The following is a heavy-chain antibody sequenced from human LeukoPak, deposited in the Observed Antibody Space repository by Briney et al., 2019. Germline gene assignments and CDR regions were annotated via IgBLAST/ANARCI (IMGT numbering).Heavy chain of an antibody. CDR3: ARDSAVPFYYDSSGYYLYYFDY. CDR2: ISSSSSYI. V-gene: IGHV3-21*01. J-gene: IGHJ4*02. CDR1: GFTFSSYS. Sequence: GGSLRLSCAASGFTFSSYSMNWVRQAPGKGLEWVSSISSSSSYIYYADSVKGRFTISRDNAKNSLYLQMNSLRAEDTAVYYCARDSAVPFYYDSSGYYLYYFDYWGQGTLVIVSS. D-gene: IGHD3-22*01.